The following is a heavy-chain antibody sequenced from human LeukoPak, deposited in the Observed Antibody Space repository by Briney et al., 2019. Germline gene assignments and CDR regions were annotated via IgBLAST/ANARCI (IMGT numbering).Heavy chain of an antibody. CDR3: ARDLGSGSYYRFDY. Sequence: ASVKVSCKASGYTFTGYDVNWVRQASGQGLEWMGWMNPNSGNTGYAQKFQGRVTMTRNTSISTAYMELSSLRYEDTAVYYCARDLGSGSYYRFDYWGQGTLVTVSS. D-gene: IGHD1-26*01. V-gene: IGHV1-8*01. CDR2: MNPNSGNT. J-gene: IGHJ4*02. CDR1: GYTFTGYD.